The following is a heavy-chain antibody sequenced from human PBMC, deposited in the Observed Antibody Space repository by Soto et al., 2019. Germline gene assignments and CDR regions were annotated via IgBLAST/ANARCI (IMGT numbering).Heavy chain of an antibody. CDR3: ARGRRLWG. D-gene: IGHD2-21*01. CDR1: GGSFSGYY. J-gene: IGHJ4*02. Sequence: SETLSLTCAVYGGSFSGYYWSWIRQPPGKGLEWIGEINHSGSTNYNPSLKSRVTISVDTSKNQFSLKLSSVTAADTAVYYCARGRRLWGWGKGTLVTFSS. CDR2: INHSGST. V-gene: IGHV4-34*01.